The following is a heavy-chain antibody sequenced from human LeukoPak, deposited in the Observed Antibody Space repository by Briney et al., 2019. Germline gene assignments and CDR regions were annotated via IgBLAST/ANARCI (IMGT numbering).Heavy chain of an antibody. CDR3: ARADAEQQLTTFDY. D-gene: IGHD6-13*01. J-gene: IGHJ4*02. V-gene: IGHV4-31*03. Sequence: PSETLSLTCTVSGGSISSGGYYWSWIRQHPGKGLEWIGYIYYSGSTYYNPSLKSRVTISVDTSKNQFSLKLSPVTAADTAVYYCARADAEQQLTTFDYWGQGTLVTVSS. CDR2: IYYSGST. CDR1: GGSISSGGYY.